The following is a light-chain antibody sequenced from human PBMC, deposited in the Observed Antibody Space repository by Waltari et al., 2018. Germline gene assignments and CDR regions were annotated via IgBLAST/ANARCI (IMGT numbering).Light chain of an antibody. V-gene: IGLV2-14*03. J-gene: IGLJ1*01. CDR3: NSYTTSNTYV. CDR1: NREIGAFYY. CDR2: DVN. Sequence: QSALTQPASMSGSPGQSITISCTGTNREIGAFYYVSWYQQHHGKAPRLIIYDVNNRPSGISNRFSGSQSGNTASLTISGLQAEDEADYYCNSYTTSNTYVFGGGTKVTVL.